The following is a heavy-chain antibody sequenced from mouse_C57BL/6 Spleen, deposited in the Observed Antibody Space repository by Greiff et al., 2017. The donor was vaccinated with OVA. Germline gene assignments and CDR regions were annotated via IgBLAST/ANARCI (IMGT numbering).Heavy chain of an antibody. V-gene: IGHV1-69*01. CDR1: GYTFTSYW. CDR2: IDPSDSYT. D-gene: IGHD1-1*01. Sequence: VQLKQPGAELVMPGASVKLSCKASGYTFTSYWMHWVKQRPGQGLEWIGEIDPSDSYTNYNQKFKGKSTLTVDKSSSTAYMQLSSLTSEDSAVYYCAREGTTPWGQGTSVTVSS. J-gene: IGHJ4*01. CDR3: AREGTTP.